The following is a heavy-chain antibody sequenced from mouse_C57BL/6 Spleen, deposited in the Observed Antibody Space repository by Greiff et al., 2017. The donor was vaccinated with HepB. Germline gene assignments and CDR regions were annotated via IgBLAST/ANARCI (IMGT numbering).Heavy chain of an antibody. V-gene: IGHV1-18*01. D-gene: IGHD1-1*01. CDR3: ARGGFITTVVAPFDY. Sequence: VQLQQSGPELVKPGASVKIPCKASGYTFTDYNMDWVKQSHGKSLEWIGDINPNNGGTIYNQKFKGKATLTVDKSSSTAYMEIRSQTSEDTAVYCCARGGFITTVVAPFDYWGQGTTLTVSS. CDR2: INPNNGGT. J-gene: IGHJ2*01. CDR1: GYTFTDYN.